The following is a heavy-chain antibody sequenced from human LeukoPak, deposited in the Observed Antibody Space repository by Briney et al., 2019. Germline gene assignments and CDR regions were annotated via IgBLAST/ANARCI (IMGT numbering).Heavy chain of an antibody. CDR3: ARHEGPLTAFDY. CDR2: IDPSDSYT. V-gene: IGHV5-10-1*01. Sequence: GESLKISCKGSGYSFTSYWISWVRQMPGKGLEWMGRIDPSDSYTNYSPSFQGHVTISADKSISTAYLQWSSLKASDTAMYYCARHEGPLTAFDYWGQGTLVTVSS. J-gene: IGHJ4*02. CDR1: GYSFTSYW. D-gene: IGHD2-21*02.